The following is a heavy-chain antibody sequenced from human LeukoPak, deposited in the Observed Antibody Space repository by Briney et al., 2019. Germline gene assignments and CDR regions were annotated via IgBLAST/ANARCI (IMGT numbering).Heavy chain of an antibody. CDR3: ARRYGEYVNYMDV. Sequence: GGSLRLSCSASGCIFITYAMHSVRQAPGKGMEYVSAISSNGRSTYYADSVQGRFTISRDDSKSTLYLQMDSLRPENMAVYYCARRYGEYVNYMDVWGKGTTVTVSS. D-gene: IGHD3-10*01. CDR2: ISSNGRST. J-gene: IGHJ6*03. V-gene: IGHV3-64*02. CDR1: GCIFITYA.